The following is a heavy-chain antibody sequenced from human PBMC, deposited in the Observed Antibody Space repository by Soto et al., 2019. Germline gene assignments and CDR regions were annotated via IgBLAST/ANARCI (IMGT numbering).Heavy chain of an antibody. CDR1: GGSISSGDYY. J-gene: IGHJ4*02. Sequence: QVQLQESGPGLVKPSQTLSLTCTVSGGSISSGDYYCSLIRQPPGQGLELIGYIYYRGSTYYNPCLERRVTISVDTSKNQLSLKLSSVTAADTAVYYCDIYGGNSVYFDSWGQGTLVTVSS. CDR3: DIYGGNSVYFDS. D-gene: IGHD4-17*01. CDR2: IYYRGST. V-gene: IGHV4-30-4*01.